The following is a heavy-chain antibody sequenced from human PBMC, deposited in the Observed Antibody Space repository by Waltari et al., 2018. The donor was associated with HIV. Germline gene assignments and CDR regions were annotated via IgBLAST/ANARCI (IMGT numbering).Heavy chain of an antibody. J-gene: IGHJ6*02. Sequence: QVQLVQSGAEVKKPGASVKVSCKASGYTFTSYDINWVRQATGQGLEWMGWMNPNRVNTGDAQKFQGRVTMTRNTPISTAYRELSGLRSEDTAVYYCARGGRSTPTSFGMDVWGQGTTVTVSS. CDR3: ARGGRSTPTSFGMDV. CDR2: MNPNRVNT. V-gene: IGHV1-8*01. D-gene: IGHD3-10*01. CDR1: GYTFTSYD.